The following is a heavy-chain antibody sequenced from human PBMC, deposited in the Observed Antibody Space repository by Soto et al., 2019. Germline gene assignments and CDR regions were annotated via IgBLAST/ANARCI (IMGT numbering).Heavy chain of an antibody. V-gene: IGHV1-18*01. D-gene: IGHD6-19*01. Sequence: QVQLVQSGAEVKKPGASVKVSCKASGYTFTNYGINWVRQAPGQGPEWMGWISGYNGETKYAQSLHGRATMTTDTSTSTAYMELRSLRSDDTAVYYCARGGSSWSAEYYQHWGHGTLVIVSS. CDR3: ARGGSSWSAEYYQH. CDR2: ISGYNGET. CDR1: GYTFTNYG. J-gene: IGHJ1*01.